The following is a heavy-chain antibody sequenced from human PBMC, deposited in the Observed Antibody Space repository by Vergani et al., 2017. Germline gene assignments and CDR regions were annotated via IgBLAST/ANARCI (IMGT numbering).Heavy chain of an antibody. CDR2: ISPSFGTA. V-gene: IGHV1-69*01. CDR1: GGTFSSYA. J-gene: IGHJ4*02. Sequence: QVQLVQSGAEVKKPGSSVKVSCKASGGTFSSYAISWVRQAPGQGLEWMGGISPSFGTANYAQKVKGRVTITGDESTSTAYMELSSLRSEDTAVYYCASRYCSSTSCYTDYFDYWGQGTLVTVSS. CDR3: ASRYCSSTSCYTDYFDY. D-gene: IGHD2-2*02.